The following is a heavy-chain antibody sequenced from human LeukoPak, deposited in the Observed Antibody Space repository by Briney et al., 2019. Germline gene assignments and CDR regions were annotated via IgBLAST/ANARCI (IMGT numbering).Heavy chain of an antibody. CDR1: GFTFSDYY. D-gene: IGHD2-15*01. CDR3: ASDSPGYDSGSYFAY. Sequence: GGSLRLSCAASGFTFSDYYMSWIRQAPGKGLEWVSSISSSSSYIYYADSVKGRFTISRDNAKNSLYLQMNSLRDEDTAVYYCASDSPGYDSGSYFAYWGQGTLVTVSS. CDR2: ISSSSSYI. J-gene: IGHJ4*02. V-gene: IGHV3-11*05.